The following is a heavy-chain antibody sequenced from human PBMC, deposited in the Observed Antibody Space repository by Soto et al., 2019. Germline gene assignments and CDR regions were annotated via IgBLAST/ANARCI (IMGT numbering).Heavy chain of an antibody. D-gene: IGHD2-15*01. CDR3: AGDTGRRGRFDAFDI. CDR2: IIPIFGTA. J-gene: IGHJ3*02. Sequence: QVQLVQSGAEVKKPGSSVKVSCKASGGTFSSYAISWVRQAPGQGLEWMGGIIPIFGTANYAQKFQGRVTITAEESTSKAYRELSSLRSEDTAVYYCAGDTGRRGRFDAFDIWGQGTMVTVSS. CDR1: GGTFSSYA. V-gene: IGHV1-69*01.